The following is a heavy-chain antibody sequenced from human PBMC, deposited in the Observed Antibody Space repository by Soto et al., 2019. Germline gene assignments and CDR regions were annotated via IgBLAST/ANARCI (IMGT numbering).Heavy chain of an antibody. CDR3: TRHSVDC. Sequence: EVQVVESGGGLVQPGGSLKLSCVGSGFTFSDAAMHWVRQASGKGLEWVGRIRSKTSGYATAYSASVEGRFTIYRDESNNTAYLQMNSLKTEDTAVYYCTRHSVDCWGQGTLVTVSS. J-gene: IGHJ4*02. CDR1: GFTFSDAA. CDR2: IRSKTSGYAT. V-gene: IGHV3-73*01.